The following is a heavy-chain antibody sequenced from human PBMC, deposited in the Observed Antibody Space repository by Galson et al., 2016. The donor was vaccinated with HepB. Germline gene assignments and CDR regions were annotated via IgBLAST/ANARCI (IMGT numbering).Heavy chain of an antibody. CDR1: GFSVKDDY. V-gene: IGHV3-53*01. D-gene: IGHD6-13*01. CDR2: IHASGDT. J-gene: IGHJ4*02. Sequence: SLRLSCAASGFSVKDDYMNWVRRAPRRGLEWVSVIHASGDTNYAGAVADRFTISRDTSKTTVYLQMSSLRPDATAVYYCGRDSYDSSSWSVDFWGQGTLVTVSA. CDR3: GRDSYDSSSWSVDF.